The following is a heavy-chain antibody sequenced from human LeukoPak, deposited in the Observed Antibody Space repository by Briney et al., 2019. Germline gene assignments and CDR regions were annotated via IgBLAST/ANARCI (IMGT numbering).Heavy chain of an antibody. CDR1: GGSISSYY. CDR2: IYYSGST. V-gene: IGHV4-59*01. J-gene: IGHJ4*02. Sequence: SETLSLTCTVSGGSISSYYWSWIRQPPGKGLEWIGYIYYSGSTNYNPSLKSRVTISVDTSKNQFSLKLSSVTAADTAVYYCARAKTRLSIAARPDFDYWGQGTLVTVSS. D-gene: IGHD6-6*01. CDR3: ARAKTRLSIAARPDFDY.